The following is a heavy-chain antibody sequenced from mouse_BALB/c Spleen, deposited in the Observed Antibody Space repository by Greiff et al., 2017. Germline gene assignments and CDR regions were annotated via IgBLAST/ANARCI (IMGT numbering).Heavy chain of an antibody. D-gene: IGHD1-1*01. CDR1: GYTFTDYW. CDR3: ARDYYGSSVPLYSMDY. CDR2: IDTSDSYT. J-gene: IGHJ4*01. V-gene: IGHV1-69*01. Sequence: VKLQQPGAELVMPGASVKMSCKASGYTFTDYWMHWVKQRPGQGLEWIGAIDTSDSYTSYNQKFKGKATLTVDESSSTAYMQLSSLTSEDSAVYYCARDYYGSSVPLYSMDYGGQGTSVTVSA.